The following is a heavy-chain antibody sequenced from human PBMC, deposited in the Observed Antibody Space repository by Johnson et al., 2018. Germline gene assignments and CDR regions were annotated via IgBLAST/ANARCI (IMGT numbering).Heavy chain of an antibody. Sequence: QVQLQESGPGLVKPSETLSLTCTVSGGSIGSYYWNWIRQPAGKGLEWIGRIYASGSTDYNPSLESRLTMSVDASKNQISLKLSSVTAGETAVYYCATTTYYDFWSGSDDYFDYWGQGTPVTVSS. V-gene: IGHV4-4*07. CDR2: IYASGST. J-gene: IGHJ4*02. CDR3: ATTTYYDFWSGSDDYFDY. CDR1: GGSIGSYY. D-gene: IGHD3-3*01.